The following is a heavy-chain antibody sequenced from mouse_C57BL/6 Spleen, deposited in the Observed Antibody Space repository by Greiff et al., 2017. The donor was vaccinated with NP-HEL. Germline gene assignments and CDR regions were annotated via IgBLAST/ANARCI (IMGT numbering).Heavy chain of an antibody. CDR1: GYTFTSYW. D-gene: IGHD1-1*01. CDR3: ATAYYGSIFFDY. V-gene: IGHV1-55*01. Sequence: VQLKQPGAELVKPGASVKMSCKASGYTFTSYWITWVKQRPGQGLEWIGDIYPGSGSTNYTAKFTSKATLTVDTSSSTAYMQLSSLTSEDSAVYYCATAYYGSIFFDYWGQGTTLTVSS. J-gene: IGHJ2*01. CDR2: IYPGSGST.